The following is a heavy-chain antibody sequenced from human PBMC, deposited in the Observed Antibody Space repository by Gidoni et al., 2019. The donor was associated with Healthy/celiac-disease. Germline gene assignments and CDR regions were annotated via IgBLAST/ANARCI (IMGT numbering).Heavy chain of an antibody. CDR2: ISSSSSTI. Sequence: EVQLVESGGGLVQTGGSLRLSCAASGFTFSSYSRNWVRQAPGKGLEWVSYISSSSSTIYYADSVKGRFTISRDNAKNSLYLQMNSLRAEDTAVYYCARGALQCSTSCPGMDYWGQGTLVTVSS. D-gene: IGHD2-2*01. CDR1: GFTFSSYS. V-gene: IGHV3-48*01. CDR3: ARGALQCSTSCPGMDY. J-gene: IGHJ4*02.